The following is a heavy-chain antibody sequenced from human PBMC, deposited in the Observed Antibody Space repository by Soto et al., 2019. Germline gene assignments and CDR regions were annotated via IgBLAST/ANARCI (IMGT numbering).Heavy chain of an antibody. J-gene: IGHJ5*02. CDR3: AKDMGTQRITMAAIHP. D-gene: IGHD3-10*01. V-gene: IGHV3-43D*04. CDR1: GFTFDDYA. CDR2: ISWDGGST. Sequence: PGGSLRLSCAASGFTFDDYAMHWVRQAPGKGLEWVSLISWDGGSTYYADSVEGRFTISRDNSKNSLYLQMSSPRAEDTALYYCAKDMGTQRITMAAIHPWGPATLLTVS.